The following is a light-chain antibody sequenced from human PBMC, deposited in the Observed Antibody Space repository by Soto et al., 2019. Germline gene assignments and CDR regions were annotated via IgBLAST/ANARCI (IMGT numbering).Light chain of an antibody. CDR1: DSNIGSNS. V-gene: IGLV1-47*02. CDR3: AAWDASLSACV. CDR2: YNN. Sequence: QSVLTQPPSASGTAGQVGTISCSGADSNIGSNSVYGYQHLPTMAPKLLIYYNNQRPSGVPDRFSGSRSGTSASLAIVGLRSEDEAVYYCAAWDASLSACVFGNGTKVTVL. J-gene: IGLJ1*01.